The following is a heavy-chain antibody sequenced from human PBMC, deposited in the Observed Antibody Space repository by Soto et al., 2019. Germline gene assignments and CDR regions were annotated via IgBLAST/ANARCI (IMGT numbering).Heavy chain of an antibody. CDR1: GGTFSSYA. CDR2: IIPIFGTA. J-gene: IGHJ6*02. Sequence: SVKVSCKASGGTFSSYAISWVRQAPGQGLEWMGGIIPIFGTANYAQKFQGRVTITADESTSTAYMELSSLRSGDTAVYYCAGLVIAAAGTYYYYGMDVWGQGTTVTVSS. V-gene: IGHV1-69*13. CDR3: AGLVIAAAGTYYYYGMDV. D-gene: IGHD6-13*01.